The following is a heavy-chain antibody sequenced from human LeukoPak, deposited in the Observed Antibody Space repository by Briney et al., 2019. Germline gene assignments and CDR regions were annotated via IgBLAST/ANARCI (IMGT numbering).Heavy chain of an antibody. Sequence: GGSLRLSCAASGFTLSSYWMHWVRQPPGKGLEWVAVIVYDGGNSYYVDSVKGRFTISRDNSKNTLYLQMNSLRAEDTAVYYCAKGLGYNGDYSRAFDIWGQGTMVTVSS. CDR1: GFTLSSYW. CDR3: AKGLGYNGDYSRAFDI. D-gene: IGHD1-26*01. CDR2: IVYDGGNS. J-gene: IGHJ3*02. V-gene: IGHV3-30*18.